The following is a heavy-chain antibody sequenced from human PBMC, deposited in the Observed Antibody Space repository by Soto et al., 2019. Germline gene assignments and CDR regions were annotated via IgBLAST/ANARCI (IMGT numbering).Heavy chain of an antibody. CDR2: INPNSGGT. J-gene: IGHJ6*02. D-gene: IGHD4-17*01. CDR1: GYTFTGYY. V-gene: IGHV1-2*02. Sequence: QVQLVQSGAEVKKPGASVKVSCKASGYTFTGYYMHWVRQAPGQGLEWMGWINPNSGGTNYAQKFQGRVTMTRDTSISTAYMELSRLRSDDTAVYYCARATTVTHYYYGMDVWGHGTTVTVSS. CDR3: ARATTVTHYYYGMDV.